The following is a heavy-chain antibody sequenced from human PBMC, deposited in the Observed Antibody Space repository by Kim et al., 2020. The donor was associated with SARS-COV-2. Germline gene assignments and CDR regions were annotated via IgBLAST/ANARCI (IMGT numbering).Heavy chain of an antibody. J-gene: IGHJ5*02. D-gene: IGHD2-2*03. V-gene: IGHV1-18*04. CDR2: ISAYNGNT. CDR3: ARERVDIVVVPAAIGGP. CDR1: GYTFTSYG. Sequence: ASVKVSCKASGYTFTSYGISWVRQAPGQGLEWMGWISAYNGNTNYAQKLQGRVTMTTDTSTSTAYMELRSLRSDDTAVYYCARERVDIVVVPAAIGGPWGQGTLVTVSS.